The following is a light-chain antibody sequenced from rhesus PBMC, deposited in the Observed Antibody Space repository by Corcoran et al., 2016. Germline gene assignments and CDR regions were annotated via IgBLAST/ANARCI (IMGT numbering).Light chain of an antibody. CDR3: QPYNGAPLT. J-gene: IGKJ4*01. CDR2: KAS. Sequence: DIQMTQSPSSLSKSVGDRVTITCRASENGNNYLNWYQQKPGKAPKLLIYKASNLRSGVPSRFSGSGSGTVFTLTISILQPEAFAPYYCQPYNGAPLTFGGGTKVKT. CDR1: ENGNNY. V-gene: IGKV1-74*01.